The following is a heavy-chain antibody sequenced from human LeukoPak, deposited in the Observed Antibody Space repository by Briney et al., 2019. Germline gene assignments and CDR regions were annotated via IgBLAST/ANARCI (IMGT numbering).Heavy chain of an antibody. J-gene: IGHJ5*02. CDR2: IYSGGST. CDR1: GFTVSSNY. D-gene: IGHD3-10*01. Sequence: GGSLRLSCAASGFTVSSNYMSWVRQAPGKGLEWVSVIYSGGSTYYADSVKGRFTISRDNSKNTLYLQMNSLRAEDTAVYYCARSGSLYGSGSSMYNWFDPWGQGTLVTVSS. CDR3: ARSGSLYGSGSSMYNWFDP. V-gene: IGHV3-66*01.